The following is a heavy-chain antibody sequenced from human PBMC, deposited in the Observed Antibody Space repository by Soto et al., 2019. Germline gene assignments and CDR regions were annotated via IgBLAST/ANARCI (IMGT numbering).Heavy chain of an antibody. CDR2: INPSGGST. CDR3: ARSIVVVTALDY. D-gene: IGHD2-21*02. CDR1: GYTFTSYY. V-gene: IGHV1-46*01. J-gene: IGHJ4*02. Sequence: ASENVSCKASGYTFTSYYMHWVRQAPGQGLEWMGIINPSGGSTSYAQKFQGRVTITRDTSASTAYMELSSLRSEDTAVYYCARSIVVVTALDYWGQGTLVTVSS.